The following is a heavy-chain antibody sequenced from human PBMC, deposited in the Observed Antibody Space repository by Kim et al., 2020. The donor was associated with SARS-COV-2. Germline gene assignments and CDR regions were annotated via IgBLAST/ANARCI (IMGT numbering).Heavy chain of an antibody. D-gene: IGHD6-19*01. Sequence: SETLSLTCAVYGGSFSGYYWSWIRQPPGKGLEWIGEINHSGSTNYNPSLKSRVTISVDTSKNQFSLKLSSVTAADTAVYYCARGHPGIAVAGDFDYWGQG. V-gene: IGHV4-34*01. CDR2: INHSGST. J-gene: IGHJ4*01. CDR1: GGSFSGYY. CDR3: ARGHPGIAVAGDFDY.